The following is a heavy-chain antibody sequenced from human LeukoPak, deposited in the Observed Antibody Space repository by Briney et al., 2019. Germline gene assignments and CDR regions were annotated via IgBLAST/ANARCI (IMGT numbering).Heavy chain of an antibody. CDR3: AKDWGSGSYLPPYYYYYYMDV. CDR2: IRYDGSNK. V-gene: IGHV3-30*02. CDR1: GFTFSSYA. Sequence: GGSLRLSCAASGFTFSSYAMHWVRQAPGKGLEWVAVIRYDGSNKYYADSVKGRFTISRDNSKNTLYLQMNSLRAEDTAVYYCAKDWGSGSYLPPYYYYYYMDVWGKGTTVTISS. D-gene: IGHD3-10*01. J-gene: IGHJ6*03.